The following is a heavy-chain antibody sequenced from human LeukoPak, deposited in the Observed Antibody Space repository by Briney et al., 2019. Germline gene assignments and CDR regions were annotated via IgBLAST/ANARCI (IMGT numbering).Heavy chain of an antibody. Sequence: ASVTVSCKASGYTFTTYGVAWVRQAPGQGLEWMGWISARNGETNYPQRLQGRVTLTTDTSTSTDYMELRSLTSDDTAEYYCAREPGIGWAQDYWGQGTLVTVSS. CDR1: GYTFTTYG. J-gene: IGHJ4*02. CDR3: AREPGIGWAQDY. V-gene: IGHV1-18*01. CDR2: ISARNGET. D-gene: IGHD6-19*01.